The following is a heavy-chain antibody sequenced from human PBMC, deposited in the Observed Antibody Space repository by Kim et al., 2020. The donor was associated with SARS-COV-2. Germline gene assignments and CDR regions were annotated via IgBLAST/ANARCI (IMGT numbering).Heavy chain of an antibody. V-gene: IGHV4-34*01. Sequence: SETLSLTCAVYGGSFSGYYWSWIRQPPGKGLEWIGEINHSGSTNYNPSPKSRVTISVDTSKNQFSLKLSSVTAADTAVYYCAACRGSYYYDSSGPTRYWGQETLVTVSS. CDR3: AACRGSYYYDSSGPTRY. CDR1: GGSFSGYY. CDR2: INHSGST. J-gene: IGHJ4*02. D-gene: IGHD3-22*01.